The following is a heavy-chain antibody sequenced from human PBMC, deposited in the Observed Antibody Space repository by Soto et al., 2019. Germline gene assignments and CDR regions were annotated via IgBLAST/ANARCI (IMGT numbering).Heavy chain of an antibody. CDR1: GGKIGGFD. CDR2: VSYFGRT. D-gene: IGHD1-26*01. Sequence: TKSLTWTVAGGKIGGFDWHWIRTSTGKELEWIGYVSYFGRTSYNPSLSSRVTISLGTSKTHFSLRLTSVTAADTAVYYCAKAPGGEIMGATFDLWGQGTMVTGSS. CDR3: AKAPGGEIMGATFDL. J-gene: IGHJ3*01. V-gene: IGHV4-59*01.